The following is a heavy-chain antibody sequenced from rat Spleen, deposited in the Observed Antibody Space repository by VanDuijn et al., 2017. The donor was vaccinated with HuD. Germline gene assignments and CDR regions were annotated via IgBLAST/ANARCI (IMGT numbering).Heavy chain of an antibody. CDR3: ARLLGDY. CDR1: GFTFSNFG. D-gene: IGHD2-7*01. V-gene: IGHV5S13*01. CDR2: ITTGGGNT. J-gene: IGHJ2*01. Sequence: EVQLVESGGGLVQPGRSLKLSCAASGFTFSNFGMAWVRQSPTKGLEWVASITTGGGNTYYRDSVKGRFTISRGDARNTLYLQMDSLRSEDTAIYFCARLLGDYWGQGSMVTVAS.